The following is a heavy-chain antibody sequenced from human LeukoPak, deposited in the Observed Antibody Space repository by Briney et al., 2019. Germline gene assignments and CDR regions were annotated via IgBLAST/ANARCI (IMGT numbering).Heavy chain of an antibody. CDR1: GGTFSSYA. CDR2: IIPILGIA. J-gene: IGHJ5*02. V-gene: IGHV1-69*04. D-gene: IGHD3-10*01. CDR3: ARVESQDAIISHRWGPPLINWFDP. Sequence: GASVKVSCKASGGTFSSYAISWVRQAPGQGLEWMGRIIPILGIANYAQKFQGRVTITADKSTSTAYMELRSLRSDDTAVYYCARVESQDAIISHRWGPPLINWFDPWGQGTLVTVSS.